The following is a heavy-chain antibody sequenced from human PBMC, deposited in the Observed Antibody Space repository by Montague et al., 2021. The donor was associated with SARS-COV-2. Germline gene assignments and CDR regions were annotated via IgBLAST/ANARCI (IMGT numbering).Heavy chain of an antibody. CDR1: GFSLSTDGMG. CDR3: ARTWAYGSGSYGVDP. Sequence: PALVKPTQTLTLTCIFSGFSLSTDGMGVGWIRQPPGRALEWLALIHWDDDGRYSPSLRSRLTITKDTSKNQVVLTMTNMDPVDTATYYCARTWAYGSGSYGVDPWGQGTLVTVSS. CDR2: IHWDDDG. V-gene: IGHV2-5*02. D-gene: IGHD3-10*01. J-gene: IGHJ5*02.